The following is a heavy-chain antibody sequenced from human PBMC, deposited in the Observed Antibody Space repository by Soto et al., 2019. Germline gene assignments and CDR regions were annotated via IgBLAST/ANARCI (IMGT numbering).Heavy chain of an antibody. Sequence: GGSLRLSCAASGFPFSSYAMSWVRQAPGKVLKCVSTISGSGDNTYYADSVKGRFTISRDNSKNTLYLQMNSLRAEDTAVYYCARGVSPLSRYMDVWGKGTTVTVSS. CDR2: ISGSGDNT. V-gene: IGHV3-23*01. CDR3: ARGVSPLSRYMDV. CDR1: GFPFSSYA. J-gene: IGHJ6*03.